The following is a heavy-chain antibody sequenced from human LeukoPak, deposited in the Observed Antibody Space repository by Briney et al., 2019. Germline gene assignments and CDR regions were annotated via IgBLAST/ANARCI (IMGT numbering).Heavy chain of an antibody. Sequence: GGSLRLSCAASGFTFRSLAMSWVRQAPGKGLEWVSAISGSGGSTYYADSVKGRFTISRDNSKTTLYLQVNSLRAEDTAVYYCAKDFAVYSTSYYDYWGQGALVIVSS. CDR1: GFTFRSLA. CDR3: AKDFAVYSTSYYDY. D-gene: IGHD6-13*01. V-gene: IGHV3-23*01. CDR2: ISGSGGST. J-gene: IGHJ4*02.